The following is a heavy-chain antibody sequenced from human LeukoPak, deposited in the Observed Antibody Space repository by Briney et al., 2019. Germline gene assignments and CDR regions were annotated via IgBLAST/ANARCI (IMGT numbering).Heavy chain of an antibody. J-gene: IGHJ4*02. CDR3: AREDIVVVPAAKKIADYFDY. CDR1: GGSFSGYY. Sequence: SETLSLTCAVYGGSFSGYYWSWIHQPPGKGLEWIGEINHSGSTNYNPSLKNRVTISVDTSKNQFSLKLSSVTAADTAVYYCAREDIVVVPAAKKIADYFDYWGQGTLVTVSS. D-gene: IGHD2-2*01. V-gene: IGHV4-34*01. CDR2: INHSGST.